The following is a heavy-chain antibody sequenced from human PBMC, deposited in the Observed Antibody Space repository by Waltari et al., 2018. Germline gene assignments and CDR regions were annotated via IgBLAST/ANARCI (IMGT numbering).Heavy chain of an antibody. Sequence: QVQLVQSGAEVKTPGASVKVSCKASGYTFTSYSMHWVRQAPGQRLELMGWINAGNGNTKYSQKFQGRVIITRDTSASTAYMELSSLRSEDTAVYYCARALGSGKAQWGQGTLVTVSS. V-gene: IGHV1-3*01. CDR2: INAGNGNT. CDR3: ARALGSGKAQ. D-gene: IGHD7-27*01. CDR1: GYTFTSYS. J-gene: IGHJ4*02.